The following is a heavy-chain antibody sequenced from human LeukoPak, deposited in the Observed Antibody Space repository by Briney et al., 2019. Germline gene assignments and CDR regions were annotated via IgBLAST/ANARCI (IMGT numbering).Heavy chain of an antibody. CDR2: ISGSGGST. CDR3: ASHYYDSSGYRGGDY. J-gene: IGHJ4*02. D-gene: IGHD3-22*01. CDR1: GFTFSSYA. V-gene: IGHV3-23*01. Sequence: PGGSLRLSCAASGFTFSSYAMSWVRQAPGKGLEWVSAISGSGGSTYYADSVKGRFTISRDNSKNTLYLQVNSLRAEDTAVYYCASHYYDSSGYRGGDYWGQGTLVTVSS.